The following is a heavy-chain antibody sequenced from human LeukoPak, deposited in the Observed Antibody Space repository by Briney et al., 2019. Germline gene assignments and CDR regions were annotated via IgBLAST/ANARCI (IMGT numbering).Heavy chain of an antibody. Sequence: SETLSLTCTVSGGSISPYYWSWVRQPPGKGLEWIGNIYYSGSTDSNPSLKSRVTFSVDTSKNQFSLKLSSVTAADTAMYYCARSAYCGSDCYYYFDFWGKGTLVTVSS. D-gene: IGHD2-21*02. J-gene: IGHJ4*02. CDR1: GGSISPYY. V-gene: IGHV4-59*01. CDR2: IYYSGST. CDR3: ARSAYCGSDCYYYFDF.